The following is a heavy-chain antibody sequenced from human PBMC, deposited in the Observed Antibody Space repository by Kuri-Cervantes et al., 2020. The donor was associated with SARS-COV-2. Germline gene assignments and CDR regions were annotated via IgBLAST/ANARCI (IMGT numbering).Heavy chain of an antibody. V-gene: IGHV3-30*02. D-gene: IGHD6-13*01. J-gene: IGHJ4*02. CDR3: AKDVAAAGYFDY. CDR1: GSTFSSYG. CDR2: IRYDGSNK. Sequence: GESLKISCAASGSTFSSYGMHWVRQAPGKGLEWVAFIRYDGSNKYYADSVKGRFTISRDNSKNTLYLQMNSLRTGDTAVYYCAKDVAAAGYFDYWGQGTLVTVSS.